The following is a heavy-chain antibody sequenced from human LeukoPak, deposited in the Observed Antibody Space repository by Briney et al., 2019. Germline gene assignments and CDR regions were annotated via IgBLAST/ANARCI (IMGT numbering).Heavy chain of an antibody. CDR1: GGSFSGYY. CDR3: ARHSSSWRQLRFDP. Sequence: SETLSLTCAVYGGSFSGYYWSWIRQPPGKGLEWIGETNHSGSTNYNPSLKSRVTISVDTSKNQFSPKLSSVTAADTAVYYCARHSSSWRQLRFDPWGQGTLVTVSS. V-gene: IGHV4-34*01. CDR2: TNHSGST. D-gene: IGHD6-13*01. J-gene: IGHJ5*02.